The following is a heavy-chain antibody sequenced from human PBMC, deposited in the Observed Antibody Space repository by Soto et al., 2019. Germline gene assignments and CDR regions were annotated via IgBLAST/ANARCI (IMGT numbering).Heavy chain of an antibody. CDR1: GFTFSSFW. D-gene: IGHD3-10*01. Sequence: EVQLVESGGGLVQPGGSLRLSCAVSGFTFSSFWMHWVRQAPGEGLVWVSRINTDGSSTSYADSVKGRFTISRDNAKNTLYLQMSSVRVEDTAMYYCAKRGVDTFGLSYWGQGTLGTVSS. CDR2: INTDGSST. V-gene: IGHV3-74*01. CDR3: AKRGVDTFGLSY. J-gene: IGHJ4*02.